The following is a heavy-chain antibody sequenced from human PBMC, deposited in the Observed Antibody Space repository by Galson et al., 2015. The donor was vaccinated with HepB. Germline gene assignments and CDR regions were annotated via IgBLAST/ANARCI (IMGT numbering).Heavy chain of an antibody. D-gene: IGHD6-13*01. CDR2: INQDGSQR. Sequence: SLRLSCAASGFTLSSHWMTWVRQAPGKGLEWVANINQDGSQRYYVDSVRGRFTISRDNVKNSVHLQMNGLRVEDTAVYYCARSVAAAGSYWGQGTLVSVSS. CDR3: ARSVAAAGSY. J-gene: IGHJ4*02. V-gene: IGHV3-7*03. CDR1: GFTLSSHW.